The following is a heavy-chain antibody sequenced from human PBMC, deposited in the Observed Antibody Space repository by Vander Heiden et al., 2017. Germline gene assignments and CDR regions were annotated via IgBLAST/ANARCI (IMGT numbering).Heavy chain of an antibody. CDR3: ARIGYSSSSLDY. J-gene: IGHJ4*02. CDR2: INQDGSIT. Sequence: EVQLVESGAHLVQPGGSLRLSCAPSAFPFSNYWMTWVRQAPGKGREWVANINQDGSITYYLDSMKGRFIISRDNSKSSLYLQLNSLRAEDTAIYYCARIGYSSSSLDYWGQGTLVTVSS. V-gene: IGHV3-7*01. D-gene: IGHD6-6*01. CDR1: AFPFSNYW.